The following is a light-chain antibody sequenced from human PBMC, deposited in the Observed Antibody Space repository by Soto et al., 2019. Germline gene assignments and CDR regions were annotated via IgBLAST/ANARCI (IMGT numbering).Light chain of an antibody. Sequence: EIVFTQSPATLSLSPGERATLSCRVSQSVSSYLAWYQQKPGQAPSLLIYDASNRATGIPARFSGSGSGTDFTLPISSLEPEDFAVYNCQQRSNWPPMYTFGQGTRLEIK. V-gene: IGKV3-11*01. J-gene: IGKJ5*01. CDR2: DAS. CDR1: QSVSSY. CDR3: QQRSNWPPMYT.